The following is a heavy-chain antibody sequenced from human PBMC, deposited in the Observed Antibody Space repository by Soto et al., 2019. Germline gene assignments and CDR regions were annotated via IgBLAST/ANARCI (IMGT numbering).Heavy chain of an antibody. V-gene: IGHV4-30-4*08. CDR2: ISNSGRT. Sequence: SETLSLTCTVSGDSISRGAYYWTWIRQHPVKGLEWIGYISNSGRTYYNPSLNSRVTVSVDTSKNQFSLKVTSVTAADTAVYYCARLYGYCIRNSCHGHYAMDVWGQGTTVTVSS. CDR1: GDSISRGAYY. J-gene: IGHJ6*02. CDR3: ARLYGYCIRNSCHGHYAMDV. D-gene: IGHD2-2*01.